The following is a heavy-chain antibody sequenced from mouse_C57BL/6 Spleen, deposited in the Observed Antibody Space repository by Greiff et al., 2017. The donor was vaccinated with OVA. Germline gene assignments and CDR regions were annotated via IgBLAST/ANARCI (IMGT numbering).Heavy chain of an antibody. D-gene: IGHD2-3*01. Sequence: DVMLVESGGGLVKPGGSLKLSCAASGFTFSDYGMHWVRQAPEKGLEWVAYISSGSSTIYYADTVKGRFTISRDNAKNTLFLQMTSLRSEDTAMYYCARDGYYGKFDYWGQGTTLTVSS. V-gene: IGHV5-17*01. J-gene: IGHJ2*01. CDR2: ISSGSSTI. CDR1: GFTFSDYG. CDR3: ARDGYYGKFDY.